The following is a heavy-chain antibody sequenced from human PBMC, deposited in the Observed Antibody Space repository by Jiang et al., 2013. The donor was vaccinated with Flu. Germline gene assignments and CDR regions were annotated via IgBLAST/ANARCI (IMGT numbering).Heavy chain of an antibody. CDR3: ARAPAVVPAAVDY. D-gene: IGHD2-2*01. Sequence: NSAAWNWIRQSPSRGLEWLGRTYYRSKWYNDYAVSVKSRITINPDTSKNQFSLQLNSVTPEDTAVYYCARAPAVVPAAVDYWGQGTLVTVSS. CDR2: TYYRSKWYN. V-gene: IGHV6-1*01. CDR1: NSAA. J-gene: IGHJ4*02.